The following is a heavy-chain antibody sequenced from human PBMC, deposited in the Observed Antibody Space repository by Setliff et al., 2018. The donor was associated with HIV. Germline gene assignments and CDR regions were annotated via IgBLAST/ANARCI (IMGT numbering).Heavy chain of an antibody. CDR3: ARMYSGYDWSPAGARTRYFDY. CDR1: YDSIRSYS. CDR2: IYSSGRT. D-gene: IGHD5-12*01. Sequence: PSETLSLTCTVSYDSIRSYSWSWIRQPPGKGLEWIGYIYSSGRTYYSSSLRSRVTISVDTSKNQFSLKLTSVAAADTAVYYCARMYSGYDWSPAGARTRYFDYWGQGTLVTVSS. J-gene: IGHJ4*02. V-gene: IGHV4-59*08.